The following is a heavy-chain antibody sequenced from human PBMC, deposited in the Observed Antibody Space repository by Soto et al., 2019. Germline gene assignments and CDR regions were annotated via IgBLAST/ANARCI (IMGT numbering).Heavy chain of an antibody. Sequence: QVQLVESGGGVVQPGRSLRLSCAASGFTFSSYAMHWVRQAPGKGLEWVAVISYDGSNKYYADSVKGRFTISRDNSKNTLYLQMNSLRAEDTAVYYCARTPSIAAALDVW. J-gene: IGHJ6*01. D-gene: IGHD6-6*01. CDR2: ISYDGSNK. CDR1: GFTFSSYA. CDR3: ARTPSIAAALDV. V-gene: IGHV3-30-3*01.